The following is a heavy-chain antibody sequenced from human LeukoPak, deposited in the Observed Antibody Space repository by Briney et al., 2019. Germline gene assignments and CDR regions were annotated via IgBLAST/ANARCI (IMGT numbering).Heavy chain of an antibody. CDR3: ARDRPYDSSGYYAPYYYYMDV. V-gene: IGHV4-4*07. CDR1: GGSISSYY. Sequence: SETLSLTCTVSGGSISSYYWSWIRQPAGKGLEWIGRIYTSGSTNYNPSLKSRVTMSVDTSKNQFSLKLSSVTAADTAVYYCARDRPYDSSGYYAPYYYYMDVWGKGTTVTISS. D-gene: IGHD3-22*01. CDR2: IYTSGST. J-gene: IGHJ6*03.